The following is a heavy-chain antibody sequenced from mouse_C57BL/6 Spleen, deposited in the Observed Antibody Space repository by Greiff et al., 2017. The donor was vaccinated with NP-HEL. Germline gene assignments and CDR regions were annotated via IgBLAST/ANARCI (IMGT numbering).Heavy chain of an antibody. D-gene: IGHD2-3*01. CDR2: ISDGGSYT. CDR1: GFTFSSYA. J-gene: IGHJ3*01. V-gene: IGHV5-4*01. CDR3: ARAGDGYFSWFAY. Sequence: EVQLVESGGGLVKPGGSLKLSCAASGFTFSSYAMSWVRQTPEKRLEWVATISDGGSYTYYPDNVKGRFTISRDNAKNNLYLQMSHLESEDTAMYYGARAGDGYFSWFAYWGQGTLVTVAA.